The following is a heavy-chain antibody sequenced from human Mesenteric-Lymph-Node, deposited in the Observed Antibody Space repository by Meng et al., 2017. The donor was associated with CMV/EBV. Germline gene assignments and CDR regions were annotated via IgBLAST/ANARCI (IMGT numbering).Heavy chain of an antibody. V-gene: IGHV3-73*01. D-gene: IGHD6-13*01. J-gene: IGHJ4*02. CDR2: IRSKANSYAT. Sequence: GGSLRLSCAASGFTFSGSAMHWVRQAPGKGLEWVGRIRSKANSYATAYAASVKGRFTISRDDSKNTAYLQMNSLKTEDTAVYCCTKSSSWYNDFDYWGQGTLVTVSS. CDR1: GFTFSGSA. CDR3: TKSSSWYNDFDY.